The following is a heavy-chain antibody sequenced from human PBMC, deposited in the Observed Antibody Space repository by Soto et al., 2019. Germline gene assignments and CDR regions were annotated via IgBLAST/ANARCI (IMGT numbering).Heavy chain of an antibody. CDR2: ISSNSSTI. CDR3: ARDAKAAAGTGKVAGAHNWFDP. V-gene: IGHV3-48*01. D-gene: IGHD6-13*01. CDR1: GFTFSSYG. J-gene: IGHJ5*02. Sequence: GGSLRLSCAASGFTFSSYGMHWVRQAPGKGLEWVSYISSNSSTIYYADSVKGRFTISRDNAKNSLYLQMNSLRAEDTAVYYCARDAKAAAGTGKVAGAHNWFDPWGQGTLVTVSS.